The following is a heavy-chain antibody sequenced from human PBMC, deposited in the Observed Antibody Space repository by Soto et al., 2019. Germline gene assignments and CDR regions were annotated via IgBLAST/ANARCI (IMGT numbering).Heavy chain of an antibody. V-gene: IGHV1-58*01. CDR2: IVVGSGNT. CDR1: GFTFTSSA. D-gene: IGHD6-13*01. J-gene: IGHJ4*02. Sequence: VASVKVSCKASGFTFTSSAVQWVRQARGQRLEWIGWIVVGSGNTNYAQKFQERVTITRDMSTSTAYMELSSLRSEDTAVYYCAAKPPVAAAGPYYFDYWGQGTLVTVSS. CDR3: AAKPPVAAAGPYYFDY.